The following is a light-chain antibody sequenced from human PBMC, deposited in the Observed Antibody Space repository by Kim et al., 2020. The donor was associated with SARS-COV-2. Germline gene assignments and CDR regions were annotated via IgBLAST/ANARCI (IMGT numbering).Light chain of an antibody. CDR3: QQYKAFPFT. J-gene: IGKJ4*01. V-gene: IGKV1D-16*01. CDR2: DTF. CDR1: QGLRGG. Sequence: ASVGHRVTITCRASQGLRGGLAWFQQKPGKAPKSLIYDTFSLQSGVPSRFSGSGSATDFSLTINSLQPEDFATYYCQQYKAFPFTFGGGTKVDIK.